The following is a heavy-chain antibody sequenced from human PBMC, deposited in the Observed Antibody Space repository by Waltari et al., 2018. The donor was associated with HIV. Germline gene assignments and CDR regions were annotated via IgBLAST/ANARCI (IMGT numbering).Heavy chain of an antibody. CDR1: GFTFGDYL. Sequence: EVQLVESGGGLIQPGRSLRLSCTGSGFTFGDYLMSWVRQPPGHWLEWVGFISGKADSGGTPAYAASVKGRFTISRDDSRSVVYLQMNSLKTEDTAVYYCTRNTLTYFDFWGQGTLVTVSS. CDR2: ISGKADSGGTP. CDR3: TRNTLTYFDF. V-gene: IGHV3-49*04. J-gene: IGHJ4*02.